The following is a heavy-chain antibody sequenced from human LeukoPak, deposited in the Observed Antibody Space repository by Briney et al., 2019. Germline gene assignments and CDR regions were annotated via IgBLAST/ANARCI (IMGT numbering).Heavy chain of an antibody. V-gene: IGHV3-7*01. CDR1: GFTFDDYD. CDR3: ARDRRDGYNVLDY. Sequence: GGSLRLSCAASGFTFDDYDMNWVRQAPGKGLEWVANMKQDGSEIYYVDSVKGRFTISRDNAKNSLYLQMNSLRVEDTAMYYCARDRRDGYNVLDYWGQGTLVTVSS. J-gene: IGHJ4*02. D-gene: IGHD5-24*01. CDR2: MKQDGSEI.